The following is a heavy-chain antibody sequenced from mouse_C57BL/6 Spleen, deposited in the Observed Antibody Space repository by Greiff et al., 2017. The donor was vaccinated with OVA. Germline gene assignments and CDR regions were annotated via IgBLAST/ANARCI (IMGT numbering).Heavy chain of an antibody. CDR1: GYAFTNYL. CDR3: ARDYPGAY. J-gene: IGHJ3*01. CDR2: FNPGSGGT. V-gene: IGHV1-54*01. D-gene: IGHD5-5*01. Sequence: VMLVESGAELVRPGTSVKVSCKASGYAFTNYLIAWVKQRPGQGLEWIGVFNPGSGGTNYNEKFKGKATLTADKSSSTAYMQLSSLTSEDSAVYFCARDYPGAYWGQGTLVTVSA.